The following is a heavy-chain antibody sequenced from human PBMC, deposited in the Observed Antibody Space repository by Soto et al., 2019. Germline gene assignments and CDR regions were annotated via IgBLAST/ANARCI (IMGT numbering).Heavy chain of an antibody. V-gene: IGHV4-39*01. CDR3: ARHGAIYSNSWYDFDY. J-gene: IGHJ4*02. Sequence: SETLSLTCTVSGGSISSSSYYWGWIRQPPGKGLEWIGSIYYSGNTYYNPSLKSRVTTSVDTSKNQFSLKLTSVTAADTAVYYCARHGAIYSNSWYDFDYWGQGTLVTVSS. CDR2: IYYSGNT. D-gene: IGHD6-13*01. CDR1: GGSISSSSYY.